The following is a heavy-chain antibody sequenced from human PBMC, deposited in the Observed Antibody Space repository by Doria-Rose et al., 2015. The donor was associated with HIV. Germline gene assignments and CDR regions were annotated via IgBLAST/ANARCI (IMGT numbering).Heavy chain of an antibody. Sequence: QVQLQESGPGLVWPSQTLSLTCTVSGDSISSGDSFWSWIRQPPGKGPEWIWYISYSGTNYYYPSLTCRLTISLDASKNQFSLNLNSVTAADTAVYYCARARNYGFPHFFDFWGQGTLVTVSS. D-gene: IGHD3-10*01. CDR2: ISYSGTN. CDR3: ARARNYGFPHFFDF. J-gene: IGHJ4*02. CDR1: GDSISSGDSF. V-gene: IGHV4-30-4*01.